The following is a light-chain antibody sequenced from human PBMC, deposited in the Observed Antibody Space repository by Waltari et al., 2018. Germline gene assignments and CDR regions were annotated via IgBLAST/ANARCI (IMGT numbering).Light chain of an antibody. Sequence: QSALTQPAPVSGSPGQSITISCTGTSSDVGSYNLDSWYQQHPAQAPKLMSYEVSKRPSGVSNRFSGSKSGNTASLTISGLQAEDEADYYCCSARVFGGGTKLTVL. CDR1: SSDVGSYNL. J-gene: IGLJ3*02. CDR3: CSARV. CDR2: EVS. V-gene: IGLV2-23*02.